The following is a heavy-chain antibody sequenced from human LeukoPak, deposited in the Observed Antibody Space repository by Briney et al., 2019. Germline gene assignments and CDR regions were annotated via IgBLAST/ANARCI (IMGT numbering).Heavy chain of an antibody. CDR1: GGSISSTSYY. Sequence: WGTLTLTCTVSGGSISSTSYYWGWIPQPPGKGLEFIGSIYFGGTTHQNPSLKSRVTISVDTTKSQFSLRLTSVTAADTAVYYCAGLQWLVGDSWGQGALVTVSS. J-gene: IGHJ4*02. CDR3: AGLQWLVGDS. CDR2: IYFGGTT. D-gene: IGHD6-19*01. V-gene: IGHV4-39*01.